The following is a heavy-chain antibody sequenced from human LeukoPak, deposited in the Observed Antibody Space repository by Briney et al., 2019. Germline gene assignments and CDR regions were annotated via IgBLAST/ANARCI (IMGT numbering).Heavy chain of an antibody. Sequence: GESLQISCKGSGYSINNYWIGWVRQMPGKGLEWMGIIYPADSDIRYSPSFQGQVTISADKSISTAYLQWSSLKASDTAIYYCARQEYCSGGSCYTWFDPWGQGTLVIVPS. CDR3: ARQEYCSGGSCYTWFDP. CDR1: GYSINNYW. V-gene: IGHV5-51*01. D-gene: IGHD2-15*01. CDR2: IYPADSDI. J-gene: IGHJ5*02.